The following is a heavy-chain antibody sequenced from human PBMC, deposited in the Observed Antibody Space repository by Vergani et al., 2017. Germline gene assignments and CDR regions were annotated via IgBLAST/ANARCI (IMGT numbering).Heavy chain of an antibody. CDR3: AKDADYYDSSGYYGD. CDR2: ISWNSGSI. D-gene: IGHD3-22*01. CDR1: GFTFDDYA. Sequence: EVQLVESGGGLVQPGRSLRLSCAASGFTFDDYAMHWVRQAPGKGLEWVSGISWNSGSIGYADSVKGRFTISRDNAKTSLYLQMNSLRAEDTALYYCAKDADYYDSSGYYGDWGQGTLVTVSS. J-gene: IGHJ4*02. V-gene: IGHV3-9*01.